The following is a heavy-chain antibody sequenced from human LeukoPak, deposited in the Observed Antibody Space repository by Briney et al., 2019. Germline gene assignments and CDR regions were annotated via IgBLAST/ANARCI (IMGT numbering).Heavy chain of an antibody. CDR1: GYSFTSYW. D-gene: IGHD4-17*01. CDR2: IYPGDSGT. CDR3: ARLSGDYLGN. V-gene: IGHV5-51*01. Sequence: GESLKISCKGSGYSFTSYWIAWVRQMPGKSLEWMWIIYPGDSGTRHSPSFPGQVTISADKSISTAYLQWSSLKAADTAVYYCARLSGDYLGNWGQGTLVTVPS. J-gene: IGHJ1*01.